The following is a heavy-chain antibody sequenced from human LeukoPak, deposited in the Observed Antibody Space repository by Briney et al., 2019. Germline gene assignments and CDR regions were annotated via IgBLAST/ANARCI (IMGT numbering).Heavy chain of an antibody. D-gene: IGHD2-2*01. Sequence: GGSLRLSCAASGFTFSSYAMSWVRQAPGKGLEWVSAISGSGGSTYYADSVKGRFTISRDNSKNTLYLQMNSQRAEDTAVYYCAKAGDIVVVPAENWFDPWGQGTLVTVSS. CDR3: AKAGDIVVVPAENWFDP. CDR2: ISGSGGST. V-gene: IGHV3-23*01. J-gene: IGHJ5*02. CDR1: GFTFSSYA.